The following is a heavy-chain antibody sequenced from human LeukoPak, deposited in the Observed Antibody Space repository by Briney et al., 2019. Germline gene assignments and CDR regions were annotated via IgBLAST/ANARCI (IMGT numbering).Heavy chain of an antibody. J-gene: IGHJ3*02. V-gene: IGHV1-18*01. CDR2: ISAYNGNT. CDR3: ATVAAAGPDDAFDI. D-gene: IGHD6-13*01. CDR1: GYTFTSYG. Sequence: ASVKVSCKASGYTFTSYGISWVRQAPGQGREWMGWISAYNGNTNYAQKLQGRVTMTTDTSTSTAYMELRSLRSDDTAVYYCATVAAAGPDDAFDIWGQGTMVTVSS.